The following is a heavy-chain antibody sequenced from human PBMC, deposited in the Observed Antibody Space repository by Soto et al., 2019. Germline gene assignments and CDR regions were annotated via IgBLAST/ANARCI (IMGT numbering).Heavy chain of an antibody. V-gene: IGHV3-23*01. D-gene: IGHD2-21*02. CDR2: ISGSGGST. CDR1: GFTFSSYA. J-gene: IGHJ6*02. CDR3: AKDQYCGGDCNYYGMDV. Sequence: EVQLLESGGGLVQPGGSLRLSCAASGFTFSSYAMSWVRQAPGKGLEWVSAISGSGGSTYYADSVKGRFTISRDNSKNTLYLQMNSLRAEDTAVYYCAKDQYCGGDCNYYGMDVWGQGTTVTVSS.